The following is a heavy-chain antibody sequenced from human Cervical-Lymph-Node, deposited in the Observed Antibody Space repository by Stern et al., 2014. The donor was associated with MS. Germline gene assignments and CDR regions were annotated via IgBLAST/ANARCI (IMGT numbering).Heavy chain of an antibody. V-gene: IGHV3-21*01. CDR3: ARARVGDYARSPHLDS. CDR1: GFTFSHYS. J-gene: IGHJ4*02. D-gene: IGHD4-17*01. Sequence: EVQLVESGGGLVKPGESLRLSCDASGFTFSHYSLPWVRQAPGKGLEWIASIRNSSSHTSNAYYGDGRFTSSRDGAKNSVSLLMISLRAEDTAVYYCARARVGDYARSPHLDSWGQGTLVTVSS. CDR2: IRNSSSHT.